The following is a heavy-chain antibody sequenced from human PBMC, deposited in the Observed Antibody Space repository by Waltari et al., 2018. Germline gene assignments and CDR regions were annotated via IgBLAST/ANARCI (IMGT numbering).Heavy chain of an antibody. Sequence: EVQLLESGGGLVQPGGSLSLSCAASGLPFSSYAMSCVRRAPGKGLEWVSAISGSGGSTYYADSVKGRFTISRDNSKNTLYLQMNSLRAEDTAVYYCAKGITMVRGVFDYWGQGTLVTVSS. J-gene: IGHJ4*02. CDR1: GLPFSSYA. D-gene: IGHD3-10*01. V-gene: IGHV3-23*01. CDR2: ISGSGGST. CDR3: AKGITMVRGVFDY.